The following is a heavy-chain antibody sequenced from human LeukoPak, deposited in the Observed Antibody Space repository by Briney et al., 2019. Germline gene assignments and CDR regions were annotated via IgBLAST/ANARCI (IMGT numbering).Heavy chain of an antibody. V-gene: IGHV3-49*03. CDR2: IRSKAYGGTT. CDR1: GFTFGDYV. J-gene: IGHJ4*02. CDR3: TRGSYYYDSSGFSNFDY. D-gene: IGHD3-22*01. Sequence: PGGSLRLSCTASGFTFGDYVMSWFRQAPGKGLEWVGFIRSKAYGGTTEYAASVKGRFTISRDDSKSIAYLQMNSLETEDTAVYYCTRGSYYYDSSGFSNFDYWGQGTLVTVSS.